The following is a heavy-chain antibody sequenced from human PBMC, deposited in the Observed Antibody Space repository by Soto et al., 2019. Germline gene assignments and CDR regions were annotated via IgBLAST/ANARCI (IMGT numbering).Heavy chain of an antibody. D-gene: IGHD3-22*01. J-gene: IGHJ1*01. CDR3: ARDSGGGYFEF. V-gene: IGHV3-7*03. CDR1: EFTFSNSW. Sequence: EVQLVESGGGLVQPGGSLRLSCVASEFTFSNSWMSWVRQAPGKGLEWLANIKEDGRETFYADSVKGRFTISRDNAKNSLFLQMNSLGAEDTAIYYSARDSGGGYFEFWGQGTLVTVTS. CDR2: IKEDGRET.